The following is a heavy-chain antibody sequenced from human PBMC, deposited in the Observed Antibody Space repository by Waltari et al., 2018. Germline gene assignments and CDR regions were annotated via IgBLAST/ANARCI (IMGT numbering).Heavy chain of an antibody. CDR3: AGGGYSGNDFTQY. CDR1: GLPFRSYG. J-gene: IGHJ4*02. CDR2: LRYDGSNE. D-gene: IGHD5-12*01. Sequence: QVQLVESGGGVVQPGGSLRLPCAALGLPFRSYGMNWVRQAPGKGPEWVAYLRYDGSNEYYEESVKGRFTISRDNSKNTLYLQMNSLRTEDTAVYYCAGGGYSGNDFTQYWGQGTPVTVSS. V-gene: IGHV3-30*02.